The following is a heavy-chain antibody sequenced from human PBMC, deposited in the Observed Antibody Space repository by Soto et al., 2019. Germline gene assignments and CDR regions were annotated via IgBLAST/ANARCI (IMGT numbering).Heavy chain of an antibody. J-gene: IGHJ4*02. D-gene: IGHD6-6*01. CDR2: FYYSENT. Sequence: PGGSLRLSCAASGFTVSSNYMSWVRQPPGKGLEWIGTFYYSENTYYNPSLKSRVTITVDTSKKQFSLKLTSVTAADTAVYYCGRGLDGRWLVLDSWGEGTLVTVSS. CDR3: GRGLDGRWLVLDS. V-gene: IGHV4-39*01. CDR1: GFTVSSNY.